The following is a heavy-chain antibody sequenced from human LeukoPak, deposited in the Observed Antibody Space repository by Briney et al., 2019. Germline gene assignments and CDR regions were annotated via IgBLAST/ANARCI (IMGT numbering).Heavy chain of an antibody. CDR3: AYYCGGDCYSIDY. J-gene: IGHJ4*02. V-gene: IGHV1-69*04. Sequence: RRASVKVSCKASGGTLSSYAISWVRQAPGQGLEWMGRIIPILGIANYAQKFQGRVTITADKSTSTAYMELSSLRSEDTAVYYCAYYCGGDCYSIDYWGQGTLVTVSS. D-gene: IGHD2-21*02. CDR1: GGTLSSYA. CDR2: IIPILGIA.